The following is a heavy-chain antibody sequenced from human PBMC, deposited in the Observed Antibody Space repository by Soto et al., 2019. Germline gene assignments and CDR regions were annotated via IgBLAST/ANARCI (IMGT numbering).Heavy chain of an antibody. CDR1: GFTSSSYG. CDR3: ASNVYYYGSGSYSGDYYYYYYMDV. D-gene: IGHD3-10*01. CDR2: IYSGGST. J-gene: IGHJ6*03. Sequence: GGSLRLSCAASGFTSSSYGMHWVRQAPGKGLEWVSVIYSGGSTYYADSVKGRFTISRHNSKNTLYLQMNSLRAEDTAVYYCASNVYYYGSGSYSGDYYYYYYMDVWGKGTTVTVSS. V-gene: IGHV3-NL1*01.